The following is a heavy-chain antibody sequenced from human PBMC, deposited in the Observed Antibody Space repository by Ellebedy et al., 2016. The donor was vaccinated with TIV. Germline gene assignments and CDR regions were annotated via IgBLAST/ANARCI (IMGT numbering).Heavy chain of an antibody. D-gene: IGHD2-21*01. CDR3: ASRHKFCRGGGHCYSTYDS. CDR2: FMHLGIS. V-gene: IGHV4-34*12. CDR1: GGSFNDYS. Sequence: SETLSLTXAVYGGSFNDYSWGWIRQSPGKALEWIGEFMHLGISDYNPSLRSRVTISVDTSKNQFSLRLTFVTAADTAMYFCASRHKFCRGGGHCYSTYDSWGQGTLVTVSS. J-gene: IGHJ4*02.